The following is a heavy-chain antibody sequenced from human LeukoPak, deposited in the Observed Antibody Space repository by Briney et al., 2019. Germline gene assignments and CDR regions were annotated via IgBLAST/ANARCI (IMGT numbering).Heavy chain of an antibody. J-gene: IGHJ6*02. CDR3: ARLGYCSSTSCYTYYYYGMDV. CDR2: IIPIFGTA. Sequence: SVKVSCKASGGTFSSYAISWVRQAPGQGLEWMGGIIPIFGTANYAQKFQGRVTITADESTSTAYMELSSLRSEDTAVYYCARLGYCSSTSCYTYYYYGMDVWGQGTTVTVSS. D-gene: IGHD2-2*02. V-gene: IGHV1-69*13. CDR1: GGTFSSYA.